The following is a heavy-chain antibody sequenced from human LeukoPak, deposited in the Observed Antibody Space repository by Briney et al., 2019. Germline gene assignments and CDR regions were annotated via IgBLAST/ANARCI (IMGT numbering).Heavy chain of an antibody. D-gene: IGHD5-18*01. CDR1: GFTFSSYG. CDR3: AKPFFGDTAMVTDAFDI. Sequence: GGSLRLSCAASGFTFSSYGMHWARQAPGKGLEWVAVISYDGSNKYYADSVKGRFTISRDNSKNTLYLQMNSLRAEDTAVYYCAKPFFGDTAMVTDAFDIWGQGTMVTVSS. J-gene: IGHJ3*02. V-gene: IGHV3-30*18. CDR2: ISYDGSNK.